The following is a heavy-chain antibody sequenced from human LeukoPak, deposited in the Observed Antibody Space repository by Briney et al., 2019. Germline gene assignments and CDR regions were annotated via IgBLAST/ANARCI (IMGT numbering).Heavy chain of an antibody. CDR1: GFDFSTYS. Sequence: GGSLRLSCAASGFDFSTYSIDWVRQAPGKGLEWVSYISSSSSNIYHADSVKGRFTISRDNAKNSLHLQMNSLRAEDAAVYYCARVGRSGWTVDYWGQGTLVTVSS. V-gene: IGHV3-48*04. D-gene: IGHD6-19*01. CDR3: ARVGRSGWTVDY. J-gene: IGHJ4*02. CDR2: ISSSSSNI.